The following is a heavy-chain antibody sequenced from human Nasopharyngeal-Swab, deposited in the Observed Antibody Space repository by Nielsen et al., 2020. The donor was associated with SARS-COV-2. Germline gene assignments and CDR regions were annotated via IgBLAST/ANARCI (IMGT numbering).Heavy chain of an antibody. J-gene: IGHJ4*02. V-gene: IGHV1-3*01. D-gene: IGHD5-12*01. CDR2: INAGNGNT. CDR3: ARARGYSGYGY. Sequence: WVRQAPGQRLEWMGWINAGNGNTKYSQKFQGRVTITRDTSASTAYMELSSLRSDDMAVYYCARARGYSGYGYWGQGTLVTVSS.